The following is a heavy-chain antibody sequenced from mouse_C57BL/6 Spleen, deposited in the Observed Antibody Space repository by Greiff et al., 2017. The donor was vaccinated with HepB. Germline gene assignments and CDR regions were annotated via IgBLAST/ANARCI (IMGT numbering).Heavy chain of an antibody. CDR2: IDPANGNT. CDR1: GFNIKNTY. Sequence: EVQLVESVAELVRPGASVKLSCTASGFNIKNTYMHWVKQRPEQGLEWIGRIDPANGNTKYAPKFQGKATITADTSSNTAYLQLSSLTSEDTAIYYCAGDYDYDGYYYAMDYWGQGTSVTVSS. V-gene: IGHV14-3*01. CDR3: AGDYDYDGYYYAMDY. D-gene: IGHD2-4*01. J-gene: IGHJ4*01.